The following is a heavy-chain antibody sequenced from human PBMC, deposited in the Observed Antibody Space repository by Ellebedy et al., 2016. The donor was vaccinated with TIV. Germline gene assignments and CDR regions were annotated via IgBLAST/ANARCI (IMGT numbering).Heavy chain of an antibody. V-gene: IGHV3-48*01. D-gene: IGHD3-10*01. CDR2: ISSSSSTI. J-gene: IGHJ6*02. CDR3: ARFSRVGFGELWGFGVDYYYGMDV. Sequence: GESLKISXAASGFTFSSYSMNWVRQAPGKGLEWVSYISSSSSTIYYADSVKGRFTISRDNAKNTLYLQMNSLRAEDTAVYYCARFSRVGFGELWGFGVDYYYGMDVWGQGTTVTVSS. CDR1: GFTFSSYS.